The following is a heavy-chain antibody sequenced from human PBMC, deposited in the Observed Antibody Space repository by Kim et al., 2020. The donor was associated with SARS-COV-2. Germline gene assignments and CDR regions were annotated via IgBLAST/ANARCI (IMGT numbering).Heavy chain of an antibody. V-gene: IGHV3-7*03. J-gene: IGHJ4*02. CDR2: DGEGK. CDR3: VSTNTFDY. Sequence: DGEGKNYVDSGKVRFTISRDKAKNSLSMQMNSLRADDTAVYYCVSTNTFDYWGQGTLVTVSS. D-gene: IGHD1-1*01.